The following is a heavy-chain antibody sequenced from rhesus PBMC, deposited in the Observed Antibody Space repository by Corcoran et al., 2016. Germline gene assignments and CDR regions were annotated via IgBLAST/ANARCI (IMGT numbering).Heavy chain of an antibody. V-gene: IGHV4-65*01. Sequence: QVQLQESGPGLVKPSETLSLTCAVSGGSISSSNWWSWIRQPPGKGREWIGYISGSSGSTAPNPSLNSRVTISTDTSKNQFSLKLSSVPAADTAVYYCARGMNGATKFDYWGQGVLVTVSS. D-gene: IGHD3-9*01. CDR2: ISGSSGST. CDR3: ARGMNGATKFDY. CDR1: GGSISSSNW. J-gene: IGHJ4*01.